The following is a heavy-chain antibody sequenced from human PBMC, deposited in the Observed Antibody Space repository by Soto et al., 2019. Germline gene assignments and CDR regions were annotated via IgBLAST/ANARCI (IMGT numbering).Heavy chain of an antibody. Sequence: SETLSLTCAVSGGSTSSCGYYWSWIRQPPGKGLEWIGYIYYSGSTNYNPSLKSRVTISVDTSKNQFSLKLSSVTAADTAVYYCARTTSLGLWPFDYWGQGTLVTVSS. J-gene: IGHJ4*02. CDR2: IYYSGST. CDR1: GGSTSSCGYY. D-gene: IGHD3-10*01. V-gene: IGHV4-61*08. CDR3: ARTTSLGLWPFDY.